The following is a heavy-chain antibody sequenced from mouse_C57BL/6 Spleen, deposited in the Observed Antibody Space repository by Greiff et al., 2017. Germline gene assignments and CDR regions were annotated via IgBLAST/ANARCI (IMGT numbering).Heavy chain of an antibody. V-gene: IGHV1-9*01. CDR1: GYTFTGYW. D-gene: IGHD1-1*01. J-gene: IGHJ1*03. Sequence: VQLQQSGAELMKPGASVKLSCKATGYTFTGYWIEWVKQRPGHGLEWIGEILPGSGSTNYNEKFKGKATFTADTSSNTAYMQLSSLTTEDSAIYYCARGRDYYGSSYEYVDVWGTGTTVTVSS. CDR3: ARGRDYYGSSYEYVDV. CDR2: ILPGSGST.